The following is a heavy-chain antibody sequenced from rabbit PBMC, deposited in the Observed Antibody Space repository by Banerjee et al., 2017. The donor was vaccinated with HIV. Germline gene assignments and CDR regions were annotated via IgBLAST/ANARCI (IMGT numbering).Heavy chain of an antibody. D-gene: IGHD6-1*01. CDR1: GFTISSSYW. Sequence: LEESGGGLVQPEGSLALTCKVSGFTISSSYWICWVRQAPGKGLEWVACINTGSSGSTDYASWAKGRFTISKTSSTTVTLQMTSLTAADTASYFCARLYAGYAGYGYPTYNLWGQGTLVTVS. V-gene: IGHV1S45*01. CDR3: ARLYAGYAGYGYPTYNL. CDR2: INTGSSGST. J-gene: IGHJ4*01.